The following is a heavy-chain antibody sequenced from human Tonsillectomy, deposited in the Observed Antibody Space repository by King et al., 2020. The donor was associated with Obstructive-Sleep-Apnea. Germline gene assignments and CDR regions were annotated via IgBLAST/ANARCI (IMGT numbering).Heavy chain of an antibody. CDR3: ARFYGSGSYLTYNWFDP. V-gene: IGHV1-8*01. J-gene: IGHJ5*02. Sequence: QLVQSGAEVKKPGASVKVSCKASGYTFTSYDINWVRQATGQGLEWMGWMNPNSGNTGYAQKFQGRVTMTRNTSISTAYMELSSLRSEDTAVYYCARFYGSGSYLTYNWFDPWGQGTLVTVSS. CDR1: GYTFTSYD. CDR2: MNPNSGNT. D-gene: IGHD3-10*01.